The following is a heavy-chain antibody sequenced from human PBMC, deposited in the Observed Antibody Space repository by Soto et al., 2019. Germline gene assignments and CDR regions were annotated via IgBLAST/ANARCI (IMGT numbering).Heavy chain of an antibody. J-gene: IGHJ4*01. CDR2: MYYTGTT. D-gene: IGHD3-16*01. CDR1: GGSLGSGFSY. V-gene: IGHV4-31*03. CDR3: TRGPDRDKLGH. Sequence: QVQLQESGPGLVEPSQTLSLNCTVSGGSLGSGFSYWSWVRHHPGKGLEWIASMYYTGTTYYNPSLNSRLSISVDTSKSHFSLRLISVTVADTAVYYCTRGPDRDKLGHWGRGTLVTVSS.